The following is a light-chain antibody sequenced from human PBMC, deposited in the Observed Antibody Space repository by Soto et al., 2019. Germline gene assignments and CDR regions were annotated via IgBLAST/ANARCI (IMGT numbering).Light chain of an antibody. CDR3: SSYTSSSTLV. J-gene: IGLJ2*01. V-gene: IGLV2-14*01. CDR2: DVS. Sequence: QSALTQPASVSGSPGQSITISCTGTSSDVGGYNYVSWYQQHPDKAPRLMIYDVSNRPSGVSNRFSASKSGSTASLTISGLQAEDEADYYCSSYTSSSTLVFGGGTKVPS. CDR1: SSDVGGYNY.